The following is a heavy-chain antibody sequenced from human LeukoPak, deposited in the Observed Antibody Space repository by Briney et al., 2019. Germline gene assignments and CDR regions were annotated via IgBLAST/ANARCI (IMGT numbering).Heavy chain of an antibody. CDR1: GGSISSSSYY. Sequence: SETLSLTCTVSGGSISSSSYYWGWFRQPPGTGLEGLGSIYYSGSTYYNPSLKSRVIISVDTSKNQFSLKLSSVTAADTAVYYCARDGDYYDSSGCSTPFDPWGQGTLVTVSS. D-gene: IGHD3-22*01. CDR2: IYYSGST. CDR3: ARDGDYYDSSGCSTPFDP. J-gene: IGHJ5*02. V-gene: IGHV4-39*07.